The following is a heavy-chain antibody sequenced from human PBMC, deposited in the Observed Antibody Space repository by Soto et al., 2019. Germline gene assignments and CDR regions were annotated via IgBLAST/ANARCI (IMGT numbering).Heavy chain of an antibody. CDR3: QGGWFDP. Sequence: SSAKVSCKASGYTFTSYGISWVRQAPGQGLEWMGWISAYNGNTNYAQKLQGRVTMTQFSLKVNSVTAADTAVYYCARIPLLQGGWFDPWGQGTLVTVPS. CDR1: GYTFTSYG. J-gene: IGHJ5*02. D-gene: IGHD2-21*02. V-gene: IGHV1-18*01. CDR2: ISAYNGNT.